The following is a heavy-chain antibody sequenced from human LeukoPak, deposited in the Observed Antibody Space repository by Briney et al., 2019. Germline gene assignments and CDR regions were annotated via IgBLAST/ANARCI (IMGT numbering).Heavy chain of an antibody. CDR2: MNPKSGSA. CDR1: GYTFTSFD. D-gene: IGHD1-1*01. Sequence: ASVKASCKASGYTFTSFDINWVRQATGQRLEWMGWMNPKSGSAGYARNFQGRVTFTRDTSISTAYMELSSLTSEDTAVYYCARADYEGNNWRDDAFDIWGQGTMVTVSS. J-gene: IGHJ3*02. V-gene: IGHV1-8*03. CDR3: ARADYEGNNWRDDAFDI.